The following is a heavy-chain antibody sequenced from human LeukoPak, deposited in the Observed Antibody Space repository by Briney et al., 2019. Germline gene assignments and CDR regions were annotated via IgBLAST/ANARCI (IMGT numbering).Heavy chain of an antibody. CDR1: GFTFSRYA. D-gene: IGHD1-26*01. CDR2: INHSGST. CDR3: ASVFSGSYSDY. Sequence: GSLRLSCAASGFTFSRYAMSWVRQAPGKGLEWIGEINHSGSTNYNPSLKSRVTISVDTSKNQFSLKLSSVTAADTAVYYCASVFSGSYSDYWGQGTLVTVSS. V-gene: IGHV4-34*01. J-gene: IGHJ4*02.